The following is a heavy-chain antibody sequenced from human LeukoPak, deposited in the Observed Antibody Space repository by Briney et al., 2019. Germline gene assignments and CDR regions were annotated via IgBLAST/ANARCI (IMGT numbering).Heavy chain of an antibody. CDR1: GFTFDDYG. CDR2: IKQDGSEK. Sequence: YPGGSLRLSCAASGFTFDDYGMSWVRQAPGKGLEWVANIKQDGSEKYYVDSVKGRFTISRDNAKNSLYLQMNSLRAEDTAVYYCARDRQGYMDVWGKGTTVTVSS. J-gene: IGHJ6*03. CDR3: ARDRQGYMDV. V-gene: IGHV3-7*01. D-gene: IGHD6-6*01.